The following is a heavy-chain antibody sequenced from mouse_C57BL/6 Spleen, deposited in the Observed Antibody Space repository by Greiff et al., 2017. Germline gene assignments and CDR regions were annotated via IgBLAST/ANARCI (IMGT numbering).Heavy chain of an antibody. CDR3: ARRNGNYSYYFDY. Sequence: EVQLQQSGPELVKPGASVKISCKASGYSFTDYNMNWVKPSNGKSLEWIGVINPNYGTTSYNQKFKGKATLTVDQASSTAYMQLNSLISEDSAVYYCARRNGNYSYYFDYWGQVTTLTVSA. V-gene: IGHV1-39*01. CDR1: GYSFTDYN. D-gene: IGHD2-1*01. J-gene: IGHJ2*01. CDR2: INPNYGTT.